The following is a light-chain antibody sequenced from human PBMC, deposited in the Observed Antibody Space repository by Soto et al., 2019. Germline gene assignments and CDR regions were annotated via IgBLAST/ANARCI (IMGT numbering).Light chain of an antibody. CDR1: NIESKS. V-gene: IGLV3-21*02. CDR3: QVWDRSTDHPGVV. CDR2: EDT. J-gene: IGLJ2*01. Sequence: SYELTQPPSVSGAPGQTARITCGGHNIESKSVHWYQRTPGQRPGQAHVLVVYEDTNRPSGIPERFSGSNSGNTATLTISRVEAGDEGDYYCQVWDRSTDHPGVVFGGGTKRTVL.